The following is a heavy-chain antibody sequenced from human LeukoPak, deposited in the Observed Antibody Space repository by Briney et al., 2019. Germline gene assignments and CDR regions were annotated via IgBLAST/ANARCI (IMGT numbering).Heavy chain of an antibody. V-gene: IGHV3-30*04. CDR1: GFTFSSYA. D-gene: IGHD4-17*01. Sequence: PGGSLRLSCAASGFTFSSYAMHWVRQAPGKGLEWVAVISYDGSNKYYADSVKGRFTISRDNSKNTLYLQMNSLRAEDTAVCYCAKDPSTAAGGFDYWGQGTLVTVSS. CDR3: AKDPSTAAGGFDY. J-gene: IGHJ4*02. CDR2: ISYDGSNK.